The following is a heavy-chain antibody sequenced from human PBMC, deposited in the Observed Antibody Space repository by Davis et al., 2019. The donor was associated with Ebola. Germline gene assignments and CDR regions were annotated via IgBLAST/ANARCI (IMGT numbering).Heavy chain of an antibody. V-gene: IGHV6-1*01. Sequence: HSQTLSLTCAISGDSVPSGGWNWIRQSPSRGLEWLGRTYYNSKWYTDYAVSVRGRITINPDTSKNQFSLQLNSVTPEDRAVYYCTRGWLRGAMDVWAQGTTVTVSS. CDR3: TRGWLRGAMDV. D-gene: IGHD5-24*01. J-gene: IGHJ6*02. CDR1: GDSVPSGG. CDR2: TYYNSKWYT.